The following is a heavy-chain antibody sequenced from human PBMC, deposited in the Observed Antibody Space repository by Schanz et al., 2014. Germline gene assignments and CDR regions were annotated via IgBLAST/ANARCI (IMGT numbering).Heavy chain of an antibody. CDR2: ISHSGGSK. CDR1: GFTFNSYA. D-gene: IGHD6-13*01. J-gene: IGHJ6*02. V-gene: IGHV3-23*01. Sequence: DVQLLESGGGLVQPGGSLRLSCAASGFTFNSYAMTWVRQAPGKGLEWVSSISHSGGSKYYADSVKGRFTISRDNSENTLYLQMNSLSADDTAVFYCAREEGWGIAAAGPKHYYYGMDVWGQGTTVTGSS. CDR3: AREEGWGIAAAGPKHYYYGMDV.